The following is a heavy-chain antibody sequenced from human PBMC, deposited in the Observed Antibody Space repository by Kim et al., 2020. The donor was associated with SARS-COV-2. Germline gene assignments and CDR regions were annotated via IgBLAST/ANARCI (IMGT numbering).Heavy chain of an antibody. Sequence: ADSVKGGFTISGDTAKTVLYLEMNSLRAEDTAVYYCARDSDILATIGIDYWGQGTLVTVSS. J-gene: IGHJ4*02. V-gene: IGHV3-21*01. D-gene: IGHD5-12*01. CDR3: ARDSDILATIGIDY.